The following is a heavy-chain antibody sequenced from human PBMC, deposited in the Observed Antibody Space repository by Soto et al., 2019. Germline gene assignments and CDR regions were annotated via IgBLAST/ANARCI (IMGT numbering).Heavy chain of an antibody. CDR2: INHSGST. D-gene: IGHD2-2*02. Sequence: SETLSLTCAVYGGSFSGYCWSWIRQPPGKGLEWIGEINHSGSTNYNPSLKSRVTISVDTSKNQFSLKLSSVTAADTAVYYCAREGYCSSTSCYMGLYYYYGMDVWGQGTTVTVSS. CDR3: AREGYCSSTSCYMGLYYYYGMDV. V-gene: IGHV4-34*01. J-gene: IGHJ6*02. CDR1: GGSFSGYC.